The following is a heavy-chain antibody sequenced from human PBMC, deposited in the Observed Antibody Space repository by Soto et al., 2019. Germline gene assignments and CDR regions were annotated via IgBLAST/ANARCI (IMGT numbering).Heavy chain of an antibody. CDR3: ARDSLWVAVAGTDY. J-gene: IGHJ4*02. D-gene: IGHD6-19*01. CDR1: GFTFSSYS. Sequence: GGSLRLSCAASGFTFSSYSMNWVRQAPGKGLEWVSSISSSSSYIYYADSVKGRFTISRDNAKNSLYLQMNSLRAEDTAVYYCARDSLWVAVAGTDYWGQGTLVTVSS. CDR2: ISSSSSYI. V-gene: IGHV3-21*01.